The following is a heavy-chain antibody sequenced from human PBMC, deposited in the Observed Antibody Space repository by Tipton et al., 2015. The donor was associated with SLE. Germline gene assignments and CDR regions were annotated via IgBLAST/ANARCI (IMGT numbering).Heavy chain of an antibody. CDR1: GYTFTSYG. CDR2: ISAYNGNT. CDR3: ARVPNYDFWRRSAFDI. J-gene: IGHJ3*02. D-gene: IGHD3-3*01. Sequence: QSGPEVKKPGASVKVSCKASGYTFTSYGISWVRQAPGQGLEWMGWISAYNGNTNYAQKLQGRVTMTTDTSTSTAYMELRSLRSDDTAVYYCARVPNYDFWRRSAFDIWGQGTMVTVSS. V-gene: IGHV1-18*01.